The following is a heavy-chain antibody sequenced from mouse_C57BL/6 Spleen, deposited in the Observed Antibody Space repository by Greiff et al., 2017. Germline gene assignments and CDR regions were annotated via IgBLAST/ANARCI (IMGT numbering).Heavy chain of an antibody. V-gene: IGHV14-2*01. D-gene: IGHD1-1*01. J-gene: IGHJ1*03. CDR1: GFNINDYY. Sequence: VQLQQSGAELVKPGASVKLSCTASGFNINDYYMHWVKQRPEQGLEWIGRIDPEDGDTKYAPKFQGKATITADTTSNTAYLQLSSLTSEDSAVYYCARSVCYGGSDWYFDVWGTGTTVTVSS. CDR3: ARSVCYGGSDWYFDV. CDR2: IDPEDGDT.